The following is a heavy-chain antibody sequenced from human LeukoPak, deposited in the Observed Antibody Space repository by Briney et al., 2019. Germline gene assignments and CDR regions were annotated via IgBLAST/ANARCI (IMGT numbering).Heavy chain of an antibody. Sequence: ASVKVSCKASGYTFTSYGISWVRQAPGQGLEWMGWISAYNGNTNYAQKLQGRVTMTTDTSTSTAYMELSSLRSEDTAVYYCARDRAHIASYDYGDYSDYWGQGTLVTVSS. V-gene: IGHV1-18*01. CDR1: GYTFTSYG. CDR2: ISAYNGNT. D-gene: IGHD4-17*01. J-gene: IGHJ4*02. CDR3: ARDRAHIASYDYGDYSDY.